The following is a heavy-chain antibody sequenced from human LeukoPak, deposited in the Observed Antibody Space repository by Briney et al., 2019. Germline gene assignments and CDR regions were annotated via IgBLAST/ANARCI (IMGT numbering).Heavy chain of an antibody. V-gene: IGHV4-59*12. CDR1: GGSISSYY. CDR3: AREPKNI. Sequence: SETLSLTCTVSGGSISSYYWSWIRQLPGKGLEWIGYIYYSGSTYYNPSLKSRVTISVDTSKNQFSLKLSSVTAADTAVYYCAREPKNIWGQGTMVTVSS. J-gene: IGHJ3*02. CDR2: IYYSGST.